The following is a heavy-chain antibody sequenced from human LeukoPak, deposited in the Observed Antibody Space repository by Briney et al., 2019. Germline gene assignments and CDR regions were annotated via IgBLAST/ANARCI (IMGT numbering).Heavy chain of an antibody. V-gene: IGHV3-9*01. D-gene: IGHD3-22*01. CDR3: AKGGDYYDSSSAEYFQH. CDR2: ISWNSGSI. CDR1: GFTFGDYA. Sequence: PGRSLRLSCTASGFTFGDYAMSWFRQAPGKGLEWVSGISWNSGSIGYADSVKGRFTISRDNAKNSLYLQMNSLRAEDTALYYCAKGGDYYDSSSAEYFQHWGQGTLVTVSS. J-gene: IGHJ1*01.